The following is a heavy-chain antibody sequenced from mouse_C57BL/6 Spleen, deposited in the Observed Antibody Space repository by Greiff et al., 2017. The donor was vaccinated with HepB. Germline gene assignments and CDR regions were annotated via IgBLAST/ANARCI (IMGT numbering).Heavy chain of an antibody. D-gene: IGHD2-3*01. CDR3: AREEGDGYDY. V-gene: IGHV1-26*01. Sequence: VQLQQSGPELVKPGASVKISCKASGYTFTDYYMNWVKQSHGKSLEWIGDINPNNGGTSYNQKFKGKATLTVDKSSSTAYMELRSLTSEDSAVYYCAREEGDGYDYWGQGTTLTVSS. CDR2: INPNNGGT. J-gene: IGHJ2*01. CDR1: GYTFTDYY.